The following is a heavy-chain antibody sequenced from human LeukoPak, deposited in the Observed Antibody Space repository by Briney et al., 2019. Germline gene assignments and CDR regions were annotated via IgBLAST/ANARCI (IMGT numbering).Heavy chain of an antibody. CDR1: GFTFSSYA. V-gene: IGHV3-30-3*01. J-gene: IGHJ4*02. D-gene: IGHD2-15*01. Sequence: GGSLRLSCAASGFTFSSYAMHWVRQAPGKGLEWVALISYDGSNTYYADSVKGRFTISRDNSKNTLYLQMNSLRPEDTAVYYCARGSPSAGWFHYFDYWGQGSLVTVSS. CDR2: ISYDGSNT. CDR3: ARGSPSAGWFHYFDY.